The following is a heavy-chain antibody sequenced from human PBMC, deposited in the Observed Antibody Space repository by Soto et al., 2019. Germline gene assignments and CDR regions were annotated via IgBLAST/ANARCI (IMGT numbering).Heavy chain of an antibody. Sequence: LSLTCTVSGGSISSYYWSWIRQPPGKGLEWIGYIYYSGSTNYNPSLKSRVTISVDTSKNQFSLKLSSVTAADTAVYYCARSPAARFYYYYYMDVWGKGTTVTVSS. CDR3: ARSPAARFYYYYYMDV. V-gene: IGHV4-59*01. J-gene: IGHJ6*03. CDR1: GGSISSYY. D-gene: IGHD2-2*01. CDR2: IYYSGST.